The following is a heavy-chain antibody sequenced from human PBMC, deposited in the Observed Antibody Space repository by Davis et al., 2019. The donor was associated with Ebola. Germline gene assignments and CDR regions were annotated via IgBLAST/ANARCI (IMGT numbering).Heavy chain of an antibody. Sequence: SETLSLTCAVYGGSFSGYYWSWIRQPPGKGLEWLGEINHSGSTNYNPSLKSRVTISVDKSKNQFSLKLSSVTAADTAVYYCARDGYSIWGQGTMVTVSS. CDR3: ARDGYSI. CDR2: INHSGST. D-gene: IGHD2-15*01. J-gene: IGHJ3*02. CDR1: GGSFSGYY. V-gene: IGHV4-34*01.